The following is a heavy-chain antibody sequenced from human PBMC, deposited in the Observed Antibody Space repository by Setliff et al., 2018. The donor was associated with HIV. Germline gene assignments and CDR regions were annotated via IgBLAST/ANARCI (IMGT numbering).Heavy chain of an antibody. J-gene: IGHJ4*01. Sequence: GASVKVSCKASGYSFTGHYIHWVRQAPGQGLEWLGRIDPNSGGTKYAQKFRGRVTMTRDTSTSTVYMDLRNLRSEDTAVYYCARNQGDSSGWYAGDYWGHGTLVTVSS. CDR3: ARNQGDSSGWYAGDY. CDR2: IDPNSGGT. D-gene: IGHD6-19*01. CDR1: GYSFTGHY. V-gene: IGHV1-2*06.